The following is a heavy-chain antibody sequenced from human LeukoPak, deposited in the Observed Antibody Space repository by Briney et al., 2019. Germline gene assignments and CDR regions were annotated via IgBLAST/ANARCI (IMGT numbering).Heavy chain of an antibody. CDR2: ISAYNGNT. D-gene: IGHD5-18*01. CDR1: GYTFTSYG. J-gene: IGHJ4*02. V-gene: IGHV1-18*01. Sequence: ASVKVSCKASGYTFTSYGISWVRQAPGQGLEWMGWISAYNGNTNYAQKLQGRVTMTRNTSISTAYMELSSLRSEDTAVYYCARDKDTAMVTLGAFDYWGQGTLVTVSS. CDR3: ARDKDTAMVTLGAFDY.